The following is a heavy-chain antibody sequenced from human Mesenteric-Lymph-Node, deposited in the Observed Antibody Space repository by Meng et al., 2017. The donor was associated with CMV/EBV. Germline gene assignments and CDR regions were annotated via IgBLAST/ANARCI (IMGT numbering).Heavy chain of an antibody. J-gene: IGHJ6*02. CDR3: ARSVTVLGVDIPRWAYNYGLDV. CDR2: MNPSTGST. D-gene: IGHD3-3*01. CDR1: GYTFSSHY. V-gene: IGHV1-46*01. Sequence: ASVKVSCKPFGYTFSSHYIHWLRQAPGQGLEWMGLMNPSTGSTSYAQQFQGRIIMTRDTSTSTVYMELSSLTSEDTALYYCARSVTVLGVDIPRWAYNYGLDVWGQGTTVTVSS.